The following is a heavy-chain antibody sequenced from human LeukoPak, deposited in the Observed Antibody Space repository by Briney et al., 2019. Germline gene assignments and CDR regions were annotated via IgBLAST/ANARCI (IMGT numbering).Heavy chain of an antibody. CDR3: ASTAGAFDY. Sequence: GGSLRLSCAASGFTVSSNYMSWVRQAPGKGLEWVSVVYSSSNTYYADSVKGRFTISRDNSKNTLYLQMNSLRADDTAVYYCASTAGAFDYWGQGALVTVSS. V-gene: IGHV3-53*01. CDR2: VYSSSNT. D-gene: IGHD2-21*02. J-gene: IGHJ4*02. CDR1: GFTVSSNY.